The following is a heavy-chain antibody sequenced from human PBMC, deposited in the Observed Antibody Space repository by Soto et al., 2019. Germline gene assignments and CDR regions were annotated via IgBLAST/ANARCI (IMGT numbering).Heavy chain of an antibody. D-gene: IGHD2-21*01. CDR3: VKRNCGNCPWSS. J-gene: IGHJ4*02. Sequence: EVQLLESGGGLVQPGGSLRLSCAASGFTFNNIAMGWVRQAPGKGLKYVSSITESGDSTFYADSVKGRFTISRDNSKSTLRLQMNSLRADDTAVYYCVKRNCGNCPWSSWGQGTLVTVSS. V-gene: IGHV3-23*01. CDR1: GFTFNNIA. CDR2: ITESGDST.